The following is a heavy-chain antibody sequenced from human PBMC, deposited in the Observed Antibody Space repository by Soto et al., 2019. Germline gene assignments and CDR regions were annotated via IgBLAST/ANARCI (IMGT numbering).Heavy chain of an antibody. Sequence: PSETLSLTCTVSGGSISSYYWSWIRQPPGKGLEWIGYIYYSGSTTYNTSLKSRVTISVDTSKNQFSLKLSSVAAADTAVYYCAREGPFRCSGGSCYSEWGQGTLVTVSS. CDR3: AREGPFRCSGGSCYSE. V-gene: IGHV4-59*01. CDR2: IYYSGST. J-gene: IGHJ4*02. D-gene: IGHD2-15*01. CDR1: GGSISSYY.